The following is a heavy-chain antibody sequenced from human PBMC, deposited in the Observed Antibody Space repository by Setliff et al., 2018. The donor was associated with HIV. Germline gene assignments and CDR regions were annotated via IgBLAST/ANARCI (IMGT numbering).Heavy chain of an antibody. CDR2: INTNTGSP. D-gene: IGHD3-10*01. CDR3: ARGGDRMQIWSRFPFDI. V-gene: IGHV7-4-1*02. Sequence: ASVKVSCKASGYTFNDYALYWVRQAPGQGFEWMGWINTNTGSPTYAQGFTRRFVFSLDPSVRTAYLQITGLKAEDTAVYYCARGGDRMQIWSRFPFDIWGQGTMVTVSS. CDR1: GYTFNDYA. J-gene: IGHJ3*02.